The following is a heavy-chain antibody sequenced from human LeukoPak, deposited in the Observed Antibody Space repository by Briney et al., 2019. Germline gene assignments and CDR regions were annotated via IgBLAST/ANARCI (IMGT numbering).Heavy chain of an antibody. CDR1: GFTFSRHS. Sequence: GGSLRLSCAASGFTFSRHSINWVRQAPGKGLEWVSSISSSSSYIYYADSVKGRFTISRDNAKNSLYLQMNSLRAEDTAVYYCAREESSSSGYYFDYWGQGTLVTVSS. CDR3: AREESSSSGYYFDY. V-gene: IGHV3-21*01. CDR2: ISSSSSYI. J-gene: IGHJ4*02. D-gene: IGHD6-6*01.